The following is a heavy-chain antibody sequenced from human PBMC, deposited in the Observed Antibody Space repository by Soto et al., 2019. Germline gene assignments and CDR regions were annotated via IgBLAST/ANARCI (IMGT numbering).Heavy chain of an antibody. CDR1: GYTFTSYA. J-gene: IGHJ5*02. Sequence: ASVKVSCKASGYTFTSYAMHWVRQAPGQRLEWMGWTNAGNGNTKYSQKFQGRVTITRDTSASTAYMELSSLRSEDTAVYYCARVPYYYDSSGTTYAPNWFDPWGQGTLVTVSS. D-gene: IGHD3-22*01. CDR3: ARVPYYYDSSGTTYAPNWFDP. CDR2: TNAGNGNT. V-gene: IGHV1-3*01.